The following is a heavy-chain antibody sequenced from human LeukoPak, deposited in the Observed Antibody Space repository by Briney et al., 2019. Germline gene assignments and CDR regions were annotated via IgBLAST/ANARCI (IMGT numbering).Heavy chain of an antibody. CDR2: INTNTGNP. J-gene: IGHJ4*02. Sequence: GASVKVSCKASGYTFTSYAMNWVRQAPGQGLEWMGWINTNTGNPTYAQGFTGRFVFSLDTSVSTAYLQISSLKAEDTAVYYCARSFTRQPLLWFGEHRSHYDYWGQGTLVTVSS. V-gene: IGHV7-4-1*02. CDR1: GYTFTSYA. D-gene: IGHD3-10*01. CDR3: ARSFTRQPLLWFGEHRSHYDY.